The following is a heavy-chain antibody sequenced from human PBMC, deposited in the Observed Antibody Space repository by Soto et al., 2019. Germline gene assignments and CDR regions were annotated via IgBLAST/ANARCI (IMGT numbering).Heavy chain of an antibody. V-gene: IGHV1-69*13. CDR3: ARDVDSGYAYFDY. J-gene: IGHJ4*02. Sequence: SVKVSCKASGGTFSSHAVSWVREAPGQGLEWMGGIIPIFGTANYAQKFQGRVTITADESTSTAYMELSSLRSEDTAVYYCARDVDSGYAYFDYWGQGTLVTVSS. CDR1: GGTFSSHA. D-gene: IGHD5-12*01. CDR2: IIPIFGTA.